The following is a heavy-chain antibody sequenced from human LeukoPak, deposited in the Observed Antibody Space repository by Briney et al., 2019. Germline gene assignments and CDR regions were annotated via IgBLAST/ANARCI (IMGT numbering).Heavy chain of an antibody. V-gene: IGHV4-30-2*01. CDR2: IYHSGKT. J-gene: IGHJ4*02. D-gene: IGHD6-19*01. CDR1: GGSIRSGYYY. Sequence: SQTLSLTCTVSGGSIRSGYYYWSWIRQPPGKGLQWIGNIYHSGKTYYYPSLKSRVTISIDRSKNQFSLNLTSVTAADTAVYYCARDRGVAVAGLIDYWGQGTLVTVSS. CDR3: ARDRGVAVAGLIDY.